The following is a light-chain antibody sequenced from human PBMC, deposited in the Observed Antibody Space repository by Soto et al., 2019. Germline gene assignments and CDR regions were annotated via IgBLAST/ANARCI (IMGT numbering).Light chain of an antibody. CDR2: GAS. CDR3: QQYYNIPKT. V-gene: IGKV3-20*01. J-gene: IGKJ1*01. Sequence: EIVLTQSPGTLPLSPGERATLSCRASQSVSNNYLAWYQQKPGQAPRLLIYGASNRATGIPDRFSGSGSGTDFTLTISSLQAEDVAVYYCQQYYNIPKTFGQGTKVDIK. CDR1: QSVSNNY.